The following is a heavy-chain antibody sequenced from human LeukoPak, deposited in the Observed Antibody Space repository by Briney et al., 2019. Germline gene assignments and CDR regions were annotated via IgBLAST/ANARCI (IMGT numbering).Heavy chain of an antibody. CDR2: ISYDGSNK. D-gene: IGHD5-12*01. V-gene: IGHV3-30-3*01. J-gene: IGHJ4*02. Sequence: GKSLRLSCAASGFTFSSYAIHWVRQAPGKGLEWVAVISYDGSNKYYADAVKGRFTISRDNAKNSLYLQMNSLRAEDTALYYCAKDSGYSGYEGGFDYWGQGTLVTVSS. CDR1: GFTFSSYA. CDR3: AKDSGYSGYEGGFDY.